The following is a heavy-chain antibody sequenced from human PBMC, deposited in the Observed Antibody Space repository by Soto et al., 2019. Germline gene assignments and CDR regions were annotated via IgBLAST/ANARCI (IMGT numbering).Heavy chain of an antibody. V-gene: IGHV3-30*03. CDR3: ARSRDGYSFYFYYGLDG. J-gene: IGHJ6*02. CDR1: GFTFASYG. Sequence: GGSLRLSCTASGFTFASYGMQWVRQAPGKGLEWMALILHDGSAEYYADSVKGRFTISRDNSKNTLYLQMNSLRAEDTAVYYCARSRDGYSFYFYYGLDGWGQGTTVTVSS. CDR2: ILHDGSAE. D-gene: IGHD4-4*01.